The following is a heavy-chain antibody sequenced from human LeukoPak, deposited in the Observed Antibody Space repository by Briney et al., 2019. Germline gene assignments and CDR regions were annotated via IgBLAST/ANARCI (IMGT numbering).Heavy chain of an antibody. CDR3: TTECAYYYDSSGYDPYYFDY. CDR1: GFTFSNAW. J-gene: IGHJ4*02. D-gene: IGHD3-22*01. CDR2: IKSKTDGGTT. V-gene: IGHV3-15*01. Sequence: GGSLRLSCAASGFTFSNAWMSWVRQAPGKGLEWVGRIKSKTDGGTTDYAAPVKGRFTTSRDDSKNTLYLQMNSLKTEDTAVYYCTTECAYYYDSSGYDPYYFDYWGQGTLVTVSS.